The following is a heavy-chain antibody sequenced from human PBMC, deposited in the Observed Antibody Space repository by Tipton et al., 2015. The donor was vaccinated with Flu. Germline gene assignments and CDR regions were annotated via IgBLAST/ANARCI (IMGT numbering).Heavy chain of an antibody. CDR3: VRAVGGAAAL. CDR2: IKQDGSEK. D-gene: IGHD6-13*01. V-gene: IGHV3-7*03. Sequence: SLRLSCAASGFTFSNYGMHWVRQAPGKGLEWVANIKQDGSEKYYVDSVKGRFTISRDNAQKSLSLQMNSLRAEDTALYYCVRAVGGAAALWGQGTMVTVSS. J-gene: IGHJ3*01. CDR1: GFTFSNYG.